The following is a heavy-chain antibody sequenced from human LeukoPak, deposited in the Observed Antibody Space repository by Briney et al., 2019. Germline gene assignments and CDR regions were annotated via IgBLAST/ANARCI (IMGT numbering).Heavy chain of an antibody. J-gene: IGHJ4*02. CDR1: GGSISTSNYY. CDR2: IYYSGST. V-gene: IGHV4-61*05. CDR3: ATGYGDFRVEGRYFYS. Sequence: PSETLSLTCTVSGGSISTSNYYWGWIRQPPGKGLEWIGDIYYSGSTNYNPSLKSRVTISIDTSKKHFFLKLKSVTAADTAVYYCATGYGDFRVEGRYFYSWGQGTLVTVSS. D-gene: IGHD4-17*01.